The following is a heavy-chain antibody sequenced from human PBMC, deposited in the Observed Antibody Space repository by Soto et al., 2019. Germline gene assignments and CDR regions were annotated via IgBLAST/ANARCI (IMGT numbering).Heavy chain of an antibody. CDR3: ARDTSESVAAAGTYYYYMDV. CDR1: GFTFSSYS. D-gene: IGHD6-13*01. J-gene: IGHJ6*03. CDR2: ISSSSSYI. Sequence: GGSLRLSCAASGFTFSSYSMNWVRQAPGKGLEWVSSISSSSSYIYYADSVKGRFTISRDNAKNSLYLQMNSLRAEDTAVYYCARDTSESVAAAGTYYYYMDVWGKGTTVTVSS. V-gene: IGHV3-21*01.